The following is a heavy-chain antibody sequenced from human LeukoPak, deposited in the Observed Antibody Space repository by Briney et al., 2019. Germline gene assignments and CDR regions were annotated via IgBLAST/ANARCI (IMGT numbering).Heavy chain of an antibody. CDR1: GFTFSSYA. Sequence: GGSLRLSCAASGFTFSSYAMHWVRQAPGKGLEWVAVISYDGSNKYYADSVKGRFTISRDNSKNTLYLQMNSLRAEDTAVYYCAKRGSGWYEDYYYTDVWGKGTTVTISS. D-gene: IGHD6-19*01. CDR2: ISYDGSNK. CDR3: AKRGSGWYEDYYYTDV. V-gene: IGHV3-30*04. J-gene: IGHJ6*03.